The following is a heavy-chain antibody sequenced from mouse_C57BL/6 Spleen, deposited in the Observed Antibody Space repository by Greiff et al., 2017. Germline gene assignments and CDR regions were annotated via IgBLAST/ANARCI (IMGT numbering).Heavy chain of an antibody. D-gene: IGHD1-1*01. V-gene: IGHV1-69*01. CDR1: GYTFTSYW. Sequence: QVQLQQPGAELVMPGASVKLSCKASGYTFTSYWMHWVKQRPGQGLEWIGEIDPSDSYTNYNQKFKGKSTLTVDKSSSTAYLQLSSLTSEDSAVYYCARHLDGRSYDYWGQGTTLTVSS. J-gene: IGHJ2*01. CDR2: IDPSDSYT. CDR3: ARHLDGRSYDY.